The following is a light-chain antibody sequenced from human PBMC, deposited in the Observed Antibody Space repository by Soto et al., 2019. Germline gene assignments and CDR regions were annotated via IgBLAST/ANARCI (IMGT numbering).Light chain of an antibody. CDR2: GAS. CDR3: QQSYSSPQT. J-gene: IGKJ1*01. CDR1: QSVSGN. Sequence: ELLIAQSPAPLSVSPGSISTLFCRASQSVSGNLAWYQQKPGQAPRLLIYGASTRATGIPARFSGSGSGTDFTLTISSLQPEDFATYYCQQSYSSPQTFGQGTKVDIK. V-gene: IGKV3-15*01.